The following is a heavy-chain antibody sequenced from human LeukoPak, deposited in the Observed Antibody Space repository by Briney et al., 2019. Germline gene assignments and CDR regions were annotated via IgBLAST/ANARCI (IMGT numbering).Heavy chain of an antibody. J-gene: IGHJ4*02. Sequence: GGSLRLSCAASGSTFSDHYMDWVRQAPGKGLEWVGRTRNKANSYTTEYAASVKGRFTISRDDSKNSLYLQMNSLKTEDTAVYYCARARDYDSSGYPDSFDFWGQGTLVTVSS. D-gene: IGHD3-22*01. CDR1: GSTFSDHY. CDR3: ARARDYDSSGYPDSFDF. CDR2: TRNKANSYTT. V-gene: IGHV3-72*01.